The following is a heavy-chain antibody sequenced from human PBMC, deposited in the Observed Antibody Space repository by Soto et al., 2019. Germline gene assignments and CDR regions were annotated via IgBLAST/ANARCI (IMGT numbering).Heavy chain of an antibody. Sequence: VKVSCKVSGGTFTWYAISWVRQAPGQGLEWMGRSIPLFGTANLSQRFQGRVSITADKSTNTAYMEMSSLRSDDTAVYFCARDGSYCTNGVCFHYLDHWGQGTLVTVSS. J-gene: IGHJ4*02. V-gene: IGHV1-69*06. D-gene: IGHD2-8*01. CDR2: SIPLFGTA. CDR1: GGTFTWYA. CDR3: ARDGSYCTNGVCFHYLDH.